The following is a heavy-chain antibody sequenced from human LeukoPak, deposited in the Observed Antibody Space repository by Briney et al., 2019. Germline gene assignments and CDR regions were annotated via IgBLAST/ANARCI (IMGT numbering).Heavy chain of an antibody. CDR1: GFTFSSYS. Sequence: PGGSLRLSCAASGFTFSSYSMNWVRQAPGKGLEWVSSISSSSSYIYYADSVKGRFNISRDNAKNSLYLQMNSLRAEDTAVYYCARDLRVVPAAIDYWGQGTLVTVSS. D-gene: IGHD2-2*01. J-gene: IGHJ4*02. CDR3: ARDLRVVPAAIDY. V-gene: IGHV3-21*01. CDR2: ISSSSSYI.